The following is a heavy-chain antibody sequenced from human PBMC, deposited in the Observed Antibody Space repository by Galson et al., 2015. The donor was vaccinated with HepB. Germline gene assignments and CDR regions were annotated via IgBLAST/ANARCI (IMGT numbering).Heavy chain of an antibody. J-gene: IGHJ4*02. Sequence: LRLSCAASGFTFSAYSMNWVRQTPGKGLEWIGYIYYSGSTYYNPSLKSRVTISVDTSKNQFSLKLSSVTAADTAVYYCASVPAATGEYYFDYWGQGTLVTVSS. CDR3: ASVPAATGEYYFDY. CDR2: IYYSGST. V-gene: IGHV4-31*02. D-gene: IGHD2-2*01. CDR1: GFTFSAYS.